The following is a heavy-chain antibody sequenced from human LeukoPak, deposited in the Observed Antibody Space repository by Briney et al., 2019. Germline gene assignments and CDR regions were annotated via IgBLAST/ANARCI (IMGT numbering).Heavy chain of an antibody. J-gene: IGHJ4*02. Sequence: GGSLRLSCAASGFTFSSYAMRWVRQAPGKGLEWVSGISSNGHRTYYADSVKGRFTISRDTSKNTLYLQMNSLRAEDTALYYCARVDNSDSGSYFDYWGQGTLVTVSS. CDR2: ISSNGHRT. D-gene: IGHD4-11*01. CDR1: GFTFSSYA. V-gene: IGHV3-23*01. CDR3: ARVDNSDSGSYFDY.